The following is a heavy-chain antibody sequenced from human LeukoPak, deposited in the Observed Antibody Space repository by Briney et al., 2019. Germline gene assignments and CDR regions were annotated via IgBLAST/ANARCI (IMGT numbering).Heavy chain of an antibody. CDR2: ISTSSTFI. V-gene: IGHV3-21*01. CDR1: GFSLSSYD. Sequence: GGSLRLSCAASGFSLSSYDMNWVRQAPGKGLEWVSSISTSSTFIYYTYSVKGRFTISRDNAKNSLYLQMNSLSAEDTAVYYCARADCSSSTCYLRSSWFDPWGQGTLVTVSS. D-gene: IGHD2/OR15-2a*01. J-gene: IGHJ5*02. CDR3: ARADCSSSTCYLRSSWFDP.